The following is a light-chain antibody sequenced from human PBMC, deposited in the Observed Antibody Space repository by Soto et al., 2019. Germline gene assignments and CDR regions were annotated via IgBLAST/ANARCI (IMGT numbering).Light chain of an antibody. CDR2: DVN. J-gene: IGLJ2*01. CDR1: SSDIGGYNY. V-gene: IGLV2-14*03. Sequence: QPVLTQPASVSGSPGQSITISCTGTSSDIGGYNYVSWYQQYPGKAPRLMIYDVNNRPSGVSDRFSGSKSGNTASLTISGLQAEDEAVYYCSSYTSGTNLVVFFGGGTKLTVL. CDR3: SSYTSGTNLVVF.